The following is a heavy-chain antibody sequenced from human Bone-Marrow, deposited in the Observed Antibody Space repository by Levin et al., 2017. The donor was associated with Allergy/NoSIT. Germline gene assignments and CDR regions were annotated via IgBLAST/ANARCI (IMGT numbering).Heavy chain of an antibody. CDR3: AREARGTNRGKWELLMSWAFDI. Sequence: SETLSLTCTVSGGSVSSGSYYWSWIRQPPGTGLEWIGYIYYSGSSNYNPSLKSRVTISVDTSKNQFSLKLSSVTAADTAVYYCAREARGTNRGKWELLMSWAFDIWGQGTMVTVSS. CDR2: IYYSGSS. CDR1: GGSVSSGSYY. V-gene: IGHV4-61*01. J-gene: IGHJ3*02. D-gene: IGHD1-26*01.